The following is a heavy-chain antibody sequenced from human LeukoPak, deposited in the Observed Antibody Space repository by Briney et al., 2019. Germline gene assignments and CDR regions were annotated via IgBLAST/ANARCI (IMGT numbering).Heavy chain of an antibody. CDR3: TRDRGGSPTDVFDY. Sequence: PGGSLRLSCAASGFTFSSYGMHWVRQAPGKGLEWVAVIWYDGSNKYYADSVKGRFTISRDNSKNTVYMQMDGLRAEDTAVYYCTRDRGGSPTDVFDYWGQGTLVTVSS. CDR1: GFTFSSYG. CDR2: IWYDGSNK. J-gene: IGHJ4*02. D-gene: IGHD2-15*01. V-gene: IGHV3-33*01.